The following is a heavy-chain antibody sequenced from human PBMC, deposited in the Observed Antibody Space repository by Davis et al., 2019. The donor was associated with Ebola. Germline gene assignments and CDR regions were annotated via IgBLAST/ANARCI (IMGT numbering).Heavy chain of an antibody. Sequence: GESLKIPCAASGFTFSNYGMIWVRQAPGKGLEWVSSISGSGGSTYYAGSVKGRSTISRDNSKNTVYLQMSHLRVEDTAVYYCAKGLGVAVMLYYGMDIWGQGTAVTVSS. J-gene: IGHJ6*02. V-gene: IGHV3-23*01. CDR2: ISGSGGST. CDR3: AKGLGVAVMLYYGMDI. CDR1: GFTFSNYG. D-gene: IGHD6-19*01.